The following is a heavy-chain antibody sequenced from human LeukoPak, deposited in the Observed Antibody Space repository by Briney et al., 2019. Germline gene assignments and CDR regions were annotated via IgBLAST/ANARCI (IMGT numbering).Heavy chain of an antibody. D-gene: IGHD3-22*01. CDR3: ARDSWNYDSSGYPNY. J-gene: IGHJ4*02. V-gene: IGHV3-7*04. Sequence: GGSLRLSCAASGFTLSTYWMSWVRQAPGKGLEWVANIKQDGSEKYYVDSVKGRFTISRDNAKNSLYLQMNSLRAEDTVVYYCARDSWNYDSSGYPNYWGQGTLVTVSS. CDR2: IKQDGSEK. CDR1: GFTLSTYW.